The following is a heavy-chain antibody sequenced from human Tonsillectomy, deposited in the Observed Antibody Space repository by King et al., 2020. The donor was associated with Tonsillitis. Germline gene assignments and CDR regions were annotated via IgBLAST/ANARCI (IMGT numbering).Heavy chain of an antibody. CDR1: GFSFSTYS. CDR2: ISSGSTFI. CDR3: AVDLEYYCGSGSYLPPDY. V-gene: IGHV3-48*01. D-gene: IGHD3-10*01. Sequence: VQLVESGGGLVQPGGSLRLSCAASGFSFSTYSMNWVRQAPGKALEWVSYISSGSTFIYYADFWKGRFTISIDNAKNPLYLQMNSLRAADTAMYFCAVDLEYYCGSGSYLPPDYWGQGTLVTVSS. J-gene: IGHJ4*02.